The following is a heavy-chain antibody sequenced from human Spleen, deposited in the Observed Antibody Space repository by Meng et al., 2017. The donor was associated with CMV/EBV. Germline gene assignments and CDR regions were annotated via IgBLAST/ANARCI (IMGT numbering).Heavy chain of an antibody. J-gene: IGHJ4*02. CDR1: GFTFSNYW. V-gene: IGHV3-48*02. CDR2: ITSSSATI. CDR3: VKEGIRDEWPRDFDY. D-gene: IGHD2-21*01. Sequence: GGSLRLSCAASGFTFSNYWMSWVRQAPGKGLEWISYITSSSATIYHSDSVKGRFTISRDNAKNTLYLQMDSLRHEDTAFYHCVKEGIRDEWPRDFDYWGQGLLVTVSS.